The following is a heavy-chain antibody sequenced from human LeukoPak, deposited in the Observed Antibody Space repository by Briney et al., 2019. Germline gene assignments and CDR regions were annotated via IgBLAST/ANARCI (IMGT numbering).Heavy chain of an antibody. J-gene: IGHJ5*02. CDR3: ARAAAGPYNWFDP. CDR2: ISSSGSTI. V-gene: IGHV3-48*03. CDR1: GFTFSSYE. D-gene: IGHD6-13*01. Sequence: GGSLRLSCAASGFTFSSYEMNWVRQAPGKGLEWVSYISSSGSTIYYADSVKGRFTISRDNAKNSLYLQMNSLRAEDTAVYYCARAAAGPYNWFDPWGQGTLVTVSS.